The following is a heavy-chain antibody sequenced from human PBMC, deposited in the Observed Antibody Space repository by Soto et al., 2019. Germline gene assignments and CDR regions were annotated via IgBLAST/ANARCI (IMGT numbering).Heavy chain of an antibody. CDR3: ARVNYDSPSFYYGMDV. Sequence: GGSLRLSCAASGFTFSSYEMNWVRQAPGKGLEWVSYISSSSSTIYCADSVKGRFTISRDNAKNSLYLQMNSLRDEDTAVYYCARVNYDSPSFYYGMDVWGQGTTVTVSS. CDR1: GFTFSSYE. D-gene: IGHD3-22*01. CDR2: ISSSSSTI. V-gene: IGHV3-48*02. J-gene: IGHJ6*02.